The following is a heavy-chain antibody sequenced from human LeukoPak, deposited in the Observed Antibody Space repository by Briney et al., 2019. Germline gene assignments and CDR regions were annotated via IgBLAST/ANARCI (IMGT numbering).Heavy chain of an antibody. CDR2: ISSSSIYI. V-gene: IGHV3-21*06. J-gene: IGHJ4*02. D-gene: IGHD7-27*01. Sequence: GGSLRLSCAASGFTLSSSSMNWVRQAPGKGLEWVSSISSSSIYIYYADSVKGRFTISRDNAKNSLYLQMNSLRAEDTAMYYCAREEGGKLGIDYYFDYWGQGTLVTVSS. CDR1: GFTLSSSS. CDR3: AREEGGKLGIDYYFDY.